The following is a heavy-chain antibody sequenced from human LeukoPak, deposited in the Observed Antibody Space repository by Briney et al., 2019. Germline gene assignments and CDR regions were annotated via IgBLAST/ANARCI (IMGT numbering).Heavy chain of an antibody. J-gene: IGHJ3*02. CDR3: ARGRVYDSSGYTNGDAFDI. CDR1: GYTFTSYG. CDR2: ISAYNANT. Sequence: GASVKVSCKASGYTFTSYGISWVRQAPGQGLEWMGWISAYNANTNYAQKLQGRVTMTTDTSTSTAYMELRSLRSDDTAVYYCARGRVYDSSGYTNGDAFDIWGQGTMVTVSS. D-gene: IGHD3-22*01. V-gene: IGHV1-18*01.